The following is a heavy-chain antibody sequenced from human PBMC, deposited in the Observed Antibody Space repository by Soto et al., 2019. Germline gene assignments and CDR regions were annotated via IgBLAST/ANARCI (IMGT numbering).Heavy chain of an antibody. CDR1: GFSFRNYG. D-gene: IGHD5-18*01. CDR2: ISDDGRNK. V-gene: IGHV3-30*18. CDR3: AKGGGYSYGTNDAFDI. Sequence: QVQLVESGGGVVQPGRSLRLSCAASGFSFRNYGMHWVRQAPGKGLEWVAVISDDGRNKYNVASVEGRFTISRDNSKNTVFLQMNSLRAEDTAVYYCAKGGGYSYGTNDAFDIWGQGTIVTVSS. J-gene: IGHJ3*02.